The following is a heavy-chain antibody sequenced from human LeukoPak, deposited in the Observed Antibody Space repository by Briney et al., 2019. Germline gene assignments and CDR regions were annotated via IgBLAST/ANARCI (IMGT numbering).Heavy chain of an antibody. J-gene: IGHJ4*02. CDR1: GGSISSGGYY. D-gene: IGHD6-19*01. CDR3: ARAYSSGWYIDY. V-gene: IGHV4-31*03. CDR2: IYYSGST. Sequence: SETLSLTCTVSGGSISSGGYYWSWIRQHPGKGLEWIGYIYYSGSTYYNPSLESRVTISVDTSKNQFSLKLSSVTAADTAVYYRARAYSSGWYIDYWGQGTLVTVSS.